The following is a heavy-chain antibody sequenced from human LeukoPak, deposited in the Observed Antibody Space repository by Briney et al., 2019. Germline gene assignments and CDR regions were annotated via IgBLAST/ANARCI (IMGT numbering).Heavy chain of an antibody. Sequence: AGGSLSLSWAASGFTFSSYALSWVGQPQGKGLEWVSGISGSGDNTYYADSVKGRFTISRDNSKNTLYVQVNSLGTEDTAAYYCAKGSYYDSSGSFYFDYWGQGTLVTVSS. V-gene: IGHV3-23*01. D-gene: IGHD3-22*01. CDR3: AKGSYYDSSGSFYFDY. CDR1: GFTFSSYA. J-gene: IGHJ4*02. CDR2: ISGSGDNT.